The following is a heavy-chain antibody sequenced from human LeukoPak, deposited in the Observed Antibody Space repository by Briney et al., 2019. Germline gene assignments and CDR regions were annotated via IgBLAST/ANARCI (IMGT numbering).Heavy chain of an antibody. CDR3: VRGFGSRGFDY. J-gene: IGHJ4*02. V-gene: IGHV3-9*01. CDR2: ISWNSGSI. D-gene: IGHD3-10*01. CDR1: GFTFDDYA. Sequence: TGGSLRLSCAASGFTFDDYAMRWVRQAPGKGLEWVSGISWNSGSIGYADSVKGRFTISRDNAKNSLYLQMNSLRAEDTALYYCVRGFGSRGFDYWGQGTLVTVSS.